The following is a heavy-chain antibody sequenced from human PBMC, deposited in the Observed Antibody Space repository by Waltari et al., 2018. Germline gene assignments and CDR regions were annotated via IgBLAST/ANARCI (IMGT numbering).Heavy chain of an antibody. V-gene: IGHV4-38-2*01. CDR1: GYSISSGYY. CDR3: ARRTRITGTYYFDY. CDR2: IYHSGST. Sequence: QVQLQESGPGLVKPSETLSLTCAVSGYSISSGYYWGWIRQPPGKGLEWIGSIYHSGSTYYNPSLKSRVTISVDTSKNQFSLKLSSVTAADTAVYYCARRTRITGTYYFDYWGQEPWSPSPQ. D-gene: IGHD1-7*01. J-gene: IGHJ4*01.